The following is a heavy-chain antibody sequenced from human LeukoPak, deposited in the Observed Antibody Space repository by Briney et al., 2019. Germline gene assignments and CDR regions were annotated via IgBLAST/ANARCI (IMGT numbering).Heavy chain of an antibody. CDR3: ARDSDFDSSGYYRDY. Sequence: PGGSLRLSCAASGFTFSSYSMNWVRQAPGKGLEWISYINSSSNTIYYADSVKGRFTISRDNAKNSLYLQMNSLRAEDTAVYYCARDSDFDSSGYYRDYWGQGTLVTVSS. D-gene: IGHD3-22*01. V-gene: IGHV3-48*04. CDR1: GFTFSSYS. CDR2: INSSSNTI. J-gene: IGHJ4*02.